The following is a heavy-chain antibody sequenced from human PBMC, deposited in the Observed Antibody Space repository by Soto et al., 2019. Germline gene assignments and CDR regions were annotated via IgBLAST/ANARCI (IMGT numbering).Heavy chain of an antibody. CDR3: AKDQTTVTTSYYYGMDV. Sequence: EVQLVESGGGLVQPGRSLRLSCAASGFTFDDYAMHWVRQAPGKGLEWVSGISWNSGSIGYADSVKGRFTISRDNAKNXXYLQMNSLRAEDTALYYCAKDQTTVTTSYYYGMDVWGQGTTVTVSS. D-gene: IGHD4-17*01. CDR1: GFTFDDYA. CDR2: ISWNSGSI. V-gene: IGHV3-9*01. J-gene: IGHJ6*02.